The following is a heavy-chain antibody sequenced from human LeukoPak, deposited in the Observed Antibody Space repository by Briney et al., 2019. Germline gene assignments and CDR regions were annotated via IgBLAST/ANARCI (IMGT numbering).Heavy chain of an antibody. CDR3: AREGEAAAGTESPTINWFDP. D-gene: IGHD6-13*01. CDR2: IIPIFGTA. J-gene: IGHJ5*02. V-gene: IGHV1-69*05. CDR1: GGTFSSYA. Sequence: ASVKVSCKASGGTFSSYAISWVRQAPGQGLEWMGRIIPIFGTANYAQKFQGRVTITTDESPSTAYMELSSLRSEDTAVYYCAREGEAAAGTESPTINWFDPWGQGTLVTVSS.